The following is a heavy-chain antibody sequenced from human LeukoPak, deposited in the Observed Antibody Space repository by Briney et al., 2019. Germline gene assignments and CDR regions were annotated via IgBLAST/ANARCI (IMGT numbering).Heavy chain of an antibody. V-gene: IGHV3-23*01. CDR2: ISGSGGST. J-gene: IGHJ4*02. Sequence: GGSLRLSCAASGFTFSSYAMSWVRQAPGKGLEWVSAISGSGGSTYYADSVKGRFTISRDNSKNTLYLQMNSLRAEDTAVYYCAKASAMIVVVSKHFDYWGQGALVTVSS. CDR1: GFTFSSYA. CDR3: AKASAMIVVVSKHFDY. D-gene: IGHD3-22*01.